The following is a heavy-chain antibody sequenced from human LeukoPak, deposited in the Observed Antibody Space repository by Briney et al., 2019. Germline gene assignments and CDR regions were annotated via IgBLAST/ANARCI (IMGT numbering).Heavy chain of an antibody. V-gene: IGHV4-30-4*08. Sequence: SETLSLTCAVSGYSISSGYYWSWIRQPPGKGLEWIGYICYSGSTYYNPSLKSRITISVDTSKNQFSLKLSSVTAADTAVYYCAREAFCSGGGCYSERAYDIWGQGTMVTVSS. D-gene: IGHD2-15*01. CDR2: ICYSGST. J-gene: IGHJ3*02. CDR3: AREAFCSGGGCYSERAYDI. CDR1: GYSISSGYY.